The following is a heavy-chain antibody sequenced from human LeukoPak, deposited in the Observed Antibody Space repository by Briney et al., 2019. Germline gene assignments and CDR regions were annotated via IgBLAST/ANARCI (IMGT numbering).Heavy chain of an antibody. J-gene: IGHJ4*02. CDR1: GDSISSNYW. V-gene: IGHV4-4*02. D-gene: IGHD3-10*01. CDR3: ARHGSGSYQAY. Sequence: SETLSLTCAVSGDSISSNYWWNWVRQPPGRGLEWIGKILHSGNSNYNPSPMSRVTISLDKFKNQFSLTLTSVTAADTAVYYCARHGSGSYQAYWGQGTLVTVSS. CDR2: ILHSGNS.